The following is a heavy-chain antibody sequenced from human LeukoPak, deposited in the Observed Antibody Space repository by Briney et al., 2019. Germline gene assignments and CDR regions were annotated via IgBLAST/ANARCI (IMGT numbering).Heavy chain of an antibody. V-gene: IGHV3-13*01. CDR3: ARERMVVAGGGFDP. D-gene: IGHD6-19*01. J-gene: IGHJ5*02. CDR1: GFTFSSYD. Sequence: PGGSLRLSCAASGFTFSSYDMHWVRHATGKGLEWVSAIGTAGDTYYPGSVKGRFTISRENAKNSLYLQMNGLRAGDTAVYYCARERMVVAGGGFDPWGQGTPVTVSS. CDR2: IGTAGDT.